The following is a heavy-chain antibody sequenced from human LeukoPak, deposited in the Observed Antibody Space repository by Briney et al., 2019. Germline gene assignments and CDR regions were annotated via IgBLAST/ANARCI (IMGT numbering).Heavy chain of an antibody. Sequence: PSETLSLTCSVSGGSINSYYWSWIRQPPGKGLEWIGYIFYRGSTNYNPSLKSRVTISVDTSKNQFSLKLSSVTAADTAVYYCARLQFGSGNYHEVDHWGQGTRVTLSS. CDR3: ARLQFGSGNYHEVDH. D-gene: IGHD3-22*01. J-gene: IGHJ4*02. CDR2: IFYRGST. CDR1: GGSINSYY. V-gene: IGHV4-59*08.